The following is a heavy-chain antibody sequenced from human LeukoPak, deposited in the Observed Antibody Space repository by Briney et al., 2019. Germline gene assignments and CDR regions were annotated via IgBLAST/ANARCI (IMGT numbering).Heavy chain of an antibody. Sequence: SQTLSLTCAVSGGSISSGGYSWSWIRQPPGKGLEWIGYIYHSGSTYYNPSLKSRVTISVDTSKNQFSLKLSSVTAADTAVYYCARSEGASTVYYYYGMDVWGQGTTVTVSS. CDR1: GGSISSGGYS. CDR2: IYHSGST. J-gene: IGHJ6*02. D-gene: IGHD4-17*01. CDR3: ARSEGASTVYYYYGMDV. V-gene: IGHV4-30-2*02.